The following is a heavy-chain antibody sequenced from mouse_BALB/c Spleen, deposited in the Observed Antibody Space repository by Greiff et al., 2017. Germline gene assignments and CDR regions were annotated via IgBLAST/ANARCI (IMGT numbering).Heavy chain of an antibody. CDR3: ARRDRYYAMDY. J-gene: IGHJ4*01. CDR2: ISSGSSTI. D-gene: IGHD2-14*01. Sequence: EVKLVESGGGLVQPGGSRKLSCAASGFTFSSFGMHWVRQAPEKGLEWVAYISSGSSTIYYADTVKGRFTISRDNPKNTLFLQMTRLRSEDTAMYYCARRDRYYAMDYWGQGTSVTVSS. V-gene: IGHV5-17*02. CDR1: GFTFSSFG.